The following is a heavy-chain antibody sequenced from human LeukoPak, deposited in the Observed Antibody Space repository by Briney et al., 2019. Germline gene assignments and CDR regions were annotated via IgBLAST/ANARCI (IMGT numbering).Heavy chain of an antibody. J-gene: IGHJ4*02. V-gene: IGHV4-34*01. D-gene: IGHD4-17*01. Sequence: SETLSLTCAVYGGSFSGYYWSWIRQPPGKGLEWIGEINHSGSTNYNPSLKSRVTISVDTSKNQFSLKLSSVTAADTAVYYCARTTVTTRHPDYWGQGTLVTVSS. CDR2: INHSGST. CDR3: ARTTVTTRHPDY. CDR1: GGSFSGYY.